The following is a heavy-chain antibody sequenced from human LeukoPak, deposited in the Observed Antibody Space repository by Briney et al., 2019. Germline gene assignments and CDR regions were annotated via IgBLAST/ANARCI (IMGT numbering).Heavy chain of an antibody. J-gene: IGHJ5*02. Sequence: GGSLRLSCAASGFSFTYSTMNWVRLAPGKGLEWVSSITSSSGNIYYSDSVRGRFTVSRDNAKNSLYLQMNSLIAEDSAVYYCVRIPNNAGFPNWFDPWGQGTLVSVS. CDR1: GFSFTYST. CDR3: VRIPNNAGFPNWFDP. D-gene: IGHD3-9*01. CDR2: ITSSSGNI. V-gene: IGHV3-21*01.